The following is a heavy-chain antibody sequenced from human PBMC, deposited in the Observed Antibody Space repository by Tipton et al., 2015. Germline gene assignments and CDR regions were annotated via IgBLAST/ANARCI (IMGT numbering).Heavy chain of an antibody. V-gene: IGHV4-59*01. CDR2: IYYSGST. J-gene: IGHJ1*01. Sequence: LSLTCTVSGGSFSDYYWSWIRQSPGEGLEWIGYIYYSGSTNYNPSLRSRVAMSMDTSKNQFSLKLSSVIAADTAVYYCARASIIQGYYHDSSRYYLFNSWGQGTLVTVSS. CDR3: ARASIIQGYYHDSSRYYLFNS. CDR1: GGSFSDYY. D-gene: IGHD3-22*01.